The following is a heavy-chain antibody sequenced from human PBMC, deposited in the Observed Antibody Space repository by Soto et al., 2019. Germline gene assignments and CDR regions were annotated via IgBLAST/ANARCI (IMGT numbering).Heavy chain of an antibody. CDR3: ARGSAFIGLDY. CDR1: GFIFSRYS. Sequence: GSLRLSCAVSGFIFSRYSVNWVRQAPGKGLEWVSSIGTSGSYIYDTDSVKGRFTISRDNTKDSLYLQMNSLRAEDTAIYYCARGSAFIGLDYWGQGTPVTVSS. J-gene: IGHJ4*02. V-gene: IGHV3-21*01. CDR2: IGTSGSYI. D-gene: IGHD1-26*01.